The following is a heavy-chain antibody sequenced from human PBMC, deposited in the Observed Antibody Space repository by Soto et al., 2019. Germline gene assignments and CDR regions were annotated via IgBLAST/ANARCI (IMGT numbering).Heavy chain of an antibody. CDR1: GYTFTSYG. CDR3: ARDRDGIAAAKPNYYYCGMDV. Sequence: QVQLVQSGAEVKKPGASVKVSCKASGYTFTSYGISWVRQAPGQGLEWMGWISAYNGNTNYAQKRQGRVTMTTERSTSTAYMELRGLRSDETAVYYCARDRDGIAAAKPNYYYCGMDVWGQGTTVTVSS. V-gene: IGHV1-18*01. D-gene: IGHD6-13*01. J-gene: IGHJ6*02. CDR2: ISAYNGNT.